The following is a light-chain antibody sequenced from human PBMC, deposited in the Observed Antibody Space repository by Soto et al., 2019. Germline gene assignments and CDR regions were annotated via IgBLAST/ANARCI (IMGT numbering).Light chain of an antibody. CDR2: GVS. CDR3: QQYGSSPLIT. J-gene: IGKJ5*01. V-gene: IGKV3-20*01. CDR1: QSVSSTY. Sequence: ELLLPQSPGTLSLSPGDRATLSCRASQSVSSTYLAWYQQKPGQAPKFLIYGVSSRANGIPDRFSGSGSGADFTLTLSRLEPEDFAVYHCQQYGSSPLITFGQGTRLEIK.